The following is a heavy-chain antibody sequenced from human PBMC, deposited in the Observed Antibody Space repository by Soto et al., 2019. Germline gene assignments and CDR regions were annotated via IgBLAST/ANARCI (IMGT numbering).Heavy chain of an antibody. J-gene: IGHJ4*02. D-gene: IGHD5-18*01. CDR1: GFTFSSYW. Sequence: GGSLRLSCAASGFTFSSYWMHWARQAPGKGLVWVSRINSDGSSTSYADSVKGRFTISRDNAKNTLYLQMNSLRAEDTAVYYCARARYSYGYERFFDYWGQGTLVTVSS. CDR2: INSDGSST. V-gene: IGHV3-74*01. CDR3: ARARYSYGYERFFDY.